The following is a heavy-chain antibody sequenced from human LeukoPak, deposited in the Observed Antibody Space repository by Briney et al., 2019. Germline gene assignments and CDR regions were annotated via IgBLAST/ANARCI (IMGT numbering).Heavy chain of an antibody. CDR1: GGSISSGGYH. J-gene: IGHJ4*02. CDR2: IYSTGST. Sequence: SETLSLTCTVSGGSISSGGYHWSWIRQHPGKGLEWIGYIYSTGSTYYNPSLKSRIIISVDTSKNQFSLKLSSVTAADTAVYYCARSPRGTAMVRGEDYFDYWGQGTLVTVSS. CDR3: ARSPRGTAMVRGEDYFDY. V-gene: IGHV4-31*03. D-gene: IGHD5-18*01.